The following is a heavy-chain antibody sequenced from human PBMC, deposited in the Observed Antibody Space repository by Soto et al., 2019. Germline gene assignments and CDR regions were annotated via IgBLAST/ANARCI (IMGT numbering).Heavy chain of an antibody. D-gene: IGHD4-17*01. V-gene: IGHV4-38-2*02. CDR3: ARDLSIYGDYYYYGMDV. CDR1: GYSISSGYY. CDR2: IYHSGST. J-gene: IGHJ6*02. Sequence: SETLSLTCAVSGYSISSGYYWGWIRQPPGKGLEWIGSIYHSGSTYYNPSLKSRVTISVDTSKNQFSLKLSSVTAADTAVYYCARDLSIYGDYYYYGMDVWGQGTTVTVSS.